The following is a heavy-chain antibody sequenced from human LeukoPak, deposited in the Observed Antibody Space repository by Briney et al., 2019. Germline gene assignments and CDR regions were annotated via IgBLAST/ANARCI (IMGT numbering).Heavy chain of an antibody. Sequence: GRSLRLSCVASGFTFSSYGMHWVRQAPGKGLEWVAVISYDGSNKYYADSVKGRFTISRDNSKNTLYLQMSSLRAEDTAVYYCAKEGPGYSRNYYFDYSGQGTLVTVSS. J-gene: IGHJ4*02. CDR2: ISYDGSNK. D-gene: IGHD6-13*01. CDR1: GFTFSSYG. V-gene: IGHV3-30*18. CDR3: AKEGPGYSRNYYFDY.